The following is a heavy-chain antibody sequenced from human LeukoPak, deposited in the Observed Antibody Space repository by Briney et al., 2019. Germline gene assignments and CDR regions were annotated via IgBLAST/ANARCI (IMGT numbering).Heavy chain of an antibody. CDR1: GGSIRTNY. J-gene: IGHJ4*02. D-gene: IGHD2-21*02. CDR2: IYYTGST. Sequence: SETLSLTCTVSGGSIRTNYWSWIRQPPWRRLQWIGYIYYTGSTNYNPSLKSRVTISVDTSKNQFSLKLSSVTAADTAVYYCSRVPPTYCGGDCYVFDYWGQGTLVTVSS. CDR3: SRVPPTYCGGDCYVFDY. V-gene: IGHV4-59*01.